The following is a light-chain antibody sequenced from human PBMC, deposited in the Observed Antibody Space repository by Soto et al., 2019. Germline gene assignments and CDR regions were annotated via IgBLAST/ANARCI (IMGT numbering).Light chain of an antibody. CDR3: QQYNDWRQYT. V-gene: IGKV3-15*01. CDR2: AAS. Sequence: EIILTQSPVTLSASPGERATLSCRASQSLNNDLAWYQHKPGQSPRLLIYAASSRATGVPARFSGSGSGTEFTLTIRGLQSEDFAVYYCQQYNDWRQYTFGQGTRL. J-gene: IGKJ2*01. CDR1: QSLNND.